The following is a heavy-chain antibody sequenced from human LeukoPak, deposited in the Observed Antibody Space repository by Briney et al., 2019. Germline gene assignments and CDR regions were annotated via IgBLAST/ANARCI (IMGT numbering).Heavy chain of an antibody. Sequence: GGSLRLSCAASGFTFSSYAMSWVRQAPGKGLEWVSAISGSGGSTYYADSVKGRFTISRDNSKNTLYLQMNSLRAEDTAVYYCARAPLDDYARDYRGQGTLVTVSS. D-gene: IGHD4-17*01. CDR1: GFTFSSYA. CDR3: ARAPLDDYARDY. V-gene: IGHV3-23*01. CDR2: ISGSGGST. J-gene: IGHJ4*02.